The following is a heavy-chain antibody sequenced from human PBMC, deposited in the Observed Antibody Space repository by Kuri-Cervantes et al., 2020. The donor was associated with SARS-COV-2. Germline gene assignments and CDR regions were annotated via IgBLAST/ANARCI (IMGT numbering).Heavy chain of an antibody. J-gene: IGHJ6*03. D-gene: IGHD2-21*01. Sequence: GESLKISCAASEFTFSSYSMNWVRQAPGKGLEWVSSISGSRSYIYYADSVRGRFTISRDNAKNSLFLQVNSLRVEDTAVYYCARVAGEGPIYYYYMDVWGKGTTVTVSS. V-gene: IGHV3-21*01. CDR3: ARVAGEGPIYYYYMDV. CDR2: ISGSRSYI. CDR1: EFTFSSYS.